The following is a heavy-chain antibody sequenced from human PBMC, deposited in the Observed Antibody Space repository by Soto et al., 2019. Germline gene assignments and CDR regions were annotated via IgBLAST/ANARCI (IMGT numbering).Heavy chain of an antibody. Sequence: GGPLRLSCAAPDFTFSSYGMTLVRQVPGEGLEWVSYISSSSTTIYYADSVKGRFTIFRDNAKNSLYLQLNSLRDEDTAVYYCARSPYYYDSSNYYGYWGQGT. D-gene: IGHD3-22*01. CDR1: DFTFSSYG. CDR2: ISSSSTTI. CDR3: ARSPYYYDSSNYYGY. J-gene: IGHJ4*02. V-gene: IGHV3-48*02.